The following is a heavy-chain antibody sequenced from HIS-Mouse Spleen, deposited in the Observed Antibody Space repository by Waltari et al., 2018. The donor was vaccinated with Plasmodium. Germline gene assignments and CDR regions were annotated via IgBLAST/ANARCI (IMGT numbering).Heavy chain of an antibody. CDR1: GFTFSSST. Sequence: EVQLVESGGGLVKPGGSMRLPGAAPGFTFSSSTMTGVRQAPGKGLDWVSSISSSSYIYYADSVKGRFTISRDNAKNSLYLQMNSLRAEDTAVYYCAREDILTGYYNDYWYFDLWGRGTLVTVSS. D-gene: IGHD3-9*01. J-gene: IGHJ2*01. V-gene: IGHV3-21*01. CDR2: ISSSSYI. CDR3: AREDILTGYYNDYWYFDL.